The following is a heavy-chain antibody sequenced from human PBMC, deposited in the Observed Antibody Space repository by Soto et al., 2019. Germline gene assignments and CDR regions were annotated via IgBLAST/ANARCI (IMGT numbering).Heavy chain of an antibody. V-gene: IGHV3-30*04. CDR3: AKDWTPRQVPQYFFDF. Sequence: GGSLRLSCTTSGFTFGDYAMSWVRQAPGKGLEWLAVISYEGSRKFYADSVKGRFTISRDDSENSVYLQMNSLRPEDTSIYYCAKDWTPRQVPQYFFDFWGQGTLVTVSS. CDR2: ISYEGSRK. J-gene: IGHJ4*01. CDR1: GFTFGDYA. D-gene: IGHD3-3*01.